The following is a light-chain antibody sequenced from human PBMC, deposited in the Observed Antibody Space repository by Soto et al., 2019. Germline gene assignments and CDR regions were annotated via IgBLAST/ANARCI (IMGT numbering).Light chain of an antibody. CDR3: QQYDNLSLT. CDR2: DAS. CDR1: QDISNY. V-gene: IGKV1-33*01. J-gene: IGKJ4*01. Sequence: DIQMTQSPSSLSASVGDRVTITCQASQDISNYLNWYQQKPGKAPKLLIYDASNLETGVPSRFSGSGSGTDFTITISSLQPEDIATYYCQQYDNLSLTFGGGTKVDI.